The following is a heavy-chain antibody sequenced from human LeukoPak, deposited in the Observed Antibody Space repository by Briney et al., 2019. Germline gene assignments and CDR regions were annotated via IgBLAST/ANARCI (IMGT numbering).Heavy chain of an antibody. J-gene: IGHJ5*02. CDR3: AKDRGDYTNWFDP. CDR2: ISGSGGST. V-gene: IGHV3-23*01. CDR1: GFTFSSYA. Sequence: PGGSLRLSCAASGFTFSSYAMSWVRQAPGKGLEWVSAISGSGGSTYYADSVKGRFTISRDNSKNTLYLQIKSLRAEDTAVYFCAKDRGDYTNWFDPWGQGRLVTVSS. D-gene: IGHD4-17*01.